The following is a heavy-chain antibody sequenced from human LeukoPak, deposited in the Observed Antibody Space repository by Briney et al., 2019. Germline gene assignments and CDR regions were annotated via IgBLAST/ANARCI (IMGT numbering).Heavy chain of an antibody. D-gene: IGHD3-3*01. Sequence: PSETLSLTCTVSGGSISSYYWSWIRQPPGKGLEWIGYIYYSGSTDYNPSLKSRVTTSVDTSKNQFSLRLSSVTAADTAVYYCARDPSIFGVVNYAFDLWGQGKMVTVSS. CDR3: ARDPSIFGVVNYAFDL. V-gene: IGHV4-59*01. CDR2: IYYSGST. CDR1: GGSISSYY. J-gene: IGHJ3*01.